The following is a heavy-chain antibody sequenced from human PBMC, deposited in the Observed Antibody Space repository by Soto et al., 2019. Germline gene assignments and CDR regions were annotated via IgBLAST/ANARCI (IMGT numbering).Heavy chain of an antibody. V-gene: IGHV4-61*03. CDR3: ARVERGTATTVVDAFDI. D-gene: IGHD1-1*01. CDR2: MSHRGGT. Sequence: SETLSLTCAVYGGSVSSGNYYWSWIRQPPGKGLEWIGEMSHRGGTHFNPSLKSRVTISVDTSKSHFSLKMGSVTAADTALYYCARVERGTATTVVDAFDIWGPGTMVTVSS. J-gene: IGHJ3*02. CDR1: GGSVSSGNYY.